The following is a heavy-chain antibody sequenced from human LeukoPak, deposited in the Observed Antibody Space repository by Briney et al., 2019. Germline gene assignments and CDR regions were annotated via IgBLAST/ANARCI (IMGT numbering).Heavy chain of an antibody. CDR3: ARGSSRAPYYFDY. CDR1: GGTFSSYA. V-gene: IGHV1-69*04. Sequence: ASVKVSCKASGGTFSSYAISWVRQAPGQGLEWMGRIIPILGIANYAQKFQGRVTITADKSTSTAYMELSGLRSEDTAVYYCARGSSRAPYYFDYWGQGTLVTVSS. CDR2: IIPILGIA. D-gene: IGHD6-13*01. J-gene: IGHJ4*02.